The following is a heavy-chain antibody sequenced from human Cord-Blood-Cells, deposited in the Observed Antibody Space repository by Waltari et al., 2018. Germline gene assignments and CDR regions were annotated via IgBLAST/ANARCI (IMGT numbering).Heavy chain of an antibody. Sequence: EVQLVESGGGLIQPGGSLRLSCSASGFTVSRNSMSWVRQAPGKGLEWVSVIYSGGSTYYADSVKGRFTISRDNSKNTLYLQMNSLRAEDTAVYYCARSNYYGSGSRAFDIWGQGTMVTVSS. V-gene: IGHV3-53*01. D-gene: IGHD3-10*01. CDR2: IYSGGST. CDR1: GFTVSRNS. CDR3: ARSNYYGSGSRAFDI. J-gene: IGHJ3*02.